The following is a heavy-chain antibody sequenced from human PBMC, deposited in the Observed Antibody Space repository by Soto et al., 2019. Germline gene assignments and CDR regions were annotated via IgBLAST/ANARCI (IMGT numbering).Heavy chain of an antibody. J-gene: IGHJ4*02. D-gene: IGHD3-10*01. V-gene: IGHV3-21*06. CDR1: GFTFSSST. Sequence: GSLRLSCTGSGFTFSSSTMTWVRQGPGKGLEWVSSISSGSSYIYFADSLKGRFTISRDNAKNSLYLQMNSLRAEDTAVYYCARDIGEMSAVWGQGTQVTVSS. CDR2: ISSGSSYI. CDR3: ARDIGEMSAV.